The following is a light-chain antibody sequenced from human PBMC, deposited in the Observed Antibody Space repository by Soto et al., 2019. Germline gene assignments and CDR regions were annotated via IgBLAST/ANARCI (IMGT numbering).Light chain of an antibody. CDR1: KNDVGFYDF. CDR3: KSYAGSNTYV. V-gene: IGLV2-8*01. J-gene: IGLJ1*01. CDR2: EVV. Sequence: SALTQPPSASGSPGQSVTISCTRTKNDVGFYDFVSWYQHHPGKAPRLIIYEVVQRPSGVPDRFSGSKSGNTASLTVSGLQAVDEADYFCKSYAGSNTYVFGSGTKVTVL.